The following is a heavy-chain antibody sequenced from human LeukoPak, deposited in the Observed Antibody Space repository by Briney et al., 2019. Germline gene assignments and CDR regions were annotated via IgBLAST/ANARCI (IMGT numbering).Heavy chain of an antibody. CDR1: GFTFSSYS. V-gene: IGHV3-48*04. D-gene: IGHD6-13*01. CDR2: ISSSSSTI. CDR3: AREGGIAAAGQGQGDY. J-gene: IGHJ4*02. Sequence: PGGSLRLSCAASGFTFSSYSMNWVRQAPGKGLEWVSYISSSSSTIYYADSVKGRFTISRDNAKNSLYLQMNSLRAEDTAVYYCAREGGIAAAGQGQGDYWGQGTLVTVSS.